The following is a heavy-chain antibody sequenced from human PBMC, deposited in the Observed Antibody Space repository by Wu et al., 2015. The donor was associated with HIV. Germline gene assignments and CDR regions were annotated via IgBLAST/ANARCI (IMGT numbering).Heavy chain of an antibody. CDR2: IIPIFGTA. D-gene: IGHD1-26*01. J-gene: IGHJ3*02. Sequence: QVQLVQSGAEVKKPGSSVKVSCKASGGTFSSYAISWVRQAPGQGLEWMGGIIPIFGTANYAQKFQGRVTITADESTSTAYMELSSLRSEDTAVYYCARDGVKGAQRRDAFDIWGQGTMVTVSS. V-gene: IGHV1-69*12. CDR3: ARDGVKGAQRRDAFDI. CDR1: GGTFSSYA.